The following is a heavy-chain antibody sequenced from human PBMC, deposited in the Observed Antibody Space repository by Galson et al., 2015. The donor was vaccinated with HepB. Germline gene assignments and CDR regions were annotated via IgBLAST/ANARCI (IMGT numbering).Heavy chain of an antibody. J-gene: IGHJ4*02. CDR2: ISAYNGNT. V-gene: IGHV1-18*04. Sequence: SVKVSCKASGYTFTSYGISWVRQAPGQGLEWMGWISAYNGNTNYAQKLQGRVAMTRDTSISTAYMELSSLTSDDTAVYYCARDLVRFGVVTPFDYWGQGTLVTVSS. CDR3: ARDLVRFGVVTPFDY. CDR1: GYTFTSYG. D-gene: IGHD3-3*01.